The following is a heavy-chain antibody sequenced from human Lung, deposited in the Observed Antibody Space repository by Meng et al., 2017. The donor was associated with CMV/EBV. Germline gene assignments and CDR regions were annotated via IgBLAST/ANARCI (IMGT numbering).Heavy chain of an antibody. CDR3: ARALDTAMVTFDY. CDR1: GGSISSGDYY. V-gene: IGHV4-30-4*08. D-gene: IGHD5-18*01. J-gene: IGHJ4*02. CDR2: IYYSGST. Sequence: QGQLRESGPGLVKPSQTLSLTCTVSGGSISSGDYYWSWIRQPPGKGLEWIGYIYYSGSTYYNPSLKSRVTISVDTSKNQFSLKLSSVTAADTAVYYCARALDTAMVTFDYWGQGTLVTVSS.